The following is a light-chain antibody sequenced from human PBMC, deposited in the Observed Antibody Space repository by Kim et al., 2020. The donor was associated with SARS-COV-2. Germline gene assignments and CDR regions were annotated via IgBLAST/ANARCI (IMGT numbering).Light chain of an antibody. Sequence: QSVLTQPRSVSGSPGQSVTISCTGTSSDVGGYNYVSWYQQHPGKAPKVMIFDVSKRPSGVPDRFSGSKSGNTASLTISGLQAEDEADYYCCSYAGSYTHYVFGTGTKVTVL. CDR3: CSYAGSYTHYV. J-gene: IGLJ1*01. CDR1: SSDVGGYNY. V-gene: IGLV2-11*01. CDR2: DVS.